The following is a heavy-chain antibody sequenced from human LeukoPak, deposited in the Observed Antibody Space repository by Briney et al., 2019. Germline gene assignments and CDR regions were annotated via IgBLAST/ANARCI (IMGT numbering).Heavy chain of an antibody. J-gene: IGHJ4*02. CDR3: ASQLWFGELFVYY. Sequence: PSETLSLTCAVYGGSFSGYYWSWIRQPPGKGLEWIGEINHSGSTNYNPSLKSRVTISVDTSKNQFSLKLSSVTAADTAVYYCASQLWFGELFVYYWGQGTLVTVSS. CDR2: INHSGST. CDR1: GGSFSGYY. V-gene: IGHV4-34*01. D-gene: IGHD3-10*01.